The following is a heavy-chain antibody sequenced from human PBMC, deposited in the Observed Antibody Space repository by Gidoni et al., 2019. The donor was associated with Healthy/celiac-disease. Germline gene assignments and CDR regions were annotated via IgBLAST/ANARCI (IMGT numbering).Heavy chain of an antibody. J-gene: IGHJ4*02. D-gene: IGHD6-6*01. CDR2: IYYSGST. CDR3: RIAAREGDY. Sequence: GSIYYSGSTYYNPSLKSRVTISVDTSKNQFSLKLSSVTAADTAVYYCRIAAREGDYWGQGTLVTVSS. V-gene: IGHV4-39*01.